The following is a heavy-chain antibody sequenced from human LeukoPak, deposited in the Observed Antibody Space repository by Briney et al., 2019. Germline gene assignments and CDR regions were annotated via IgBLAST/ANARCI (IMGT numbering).Heavy chain of an antibody. V-gene: IGHV3-30-3*01. CDR3: ARGRSLDY. Sequence: GGSLRLSCAASGFTFSSYAMHWVRQAPGKGLEWVAFISYDGSNKYYADSVKGRFTISRDTSKNTLYLQMNSRRAEDTAVYYCARGRSLDYWGQGTLDTVSS. CDR2: ISYDGSNK. J-gene: IGHJ4*02. CDR1: GFTFSSYA.